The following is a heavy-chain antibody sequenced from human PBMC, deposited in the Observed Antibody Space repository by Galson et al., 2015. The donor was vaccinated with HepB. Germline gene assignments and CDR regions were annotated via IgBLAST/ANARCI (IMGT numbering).Heavy chain of an antibody. CDR3: TRPKEDCSSTNCYGWFDP. J-gene: IGHJ5*02. Sequence: SLRLSCAGSGFIFSGSAIHWVRQASGKGLEWVGRIRSKPNSYATAYAGSVKGRFTISRDDSKNTAYLQMNSLKTEDTAVYYCTRPKEDCSSTNCYGWFDPWGQGTLVTVSS. CDR2: IRSKPNSYAT. CDR1: GFIFSGSA. D-gene: IGHD2-2*01. V-gene: IGHV3-73*01.